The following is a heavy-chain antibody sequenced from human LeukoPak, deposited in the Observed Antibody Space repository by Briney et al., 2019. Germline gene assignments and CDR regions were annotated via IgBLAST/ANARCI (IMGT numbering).Heavy chain of an antibody. J-gene: IGHJ4*02. CDR2: IYYSGST. V-gene: IGHV4-31*03. CDR1: GGSISSGGYY. Sequence: KPSETLSLTCTVSGGSISSGGYYWSWIRQHPGKGLEWIGYIYYSGSTYYNPSLKSRVTISVDTSKNQFSLKLSSVTAADTAVYYCARGPASTAVVDYWGQGTLVTVSS. CDR3: ARGPASTAVVDY. D-gene: IGHD4-11*01.